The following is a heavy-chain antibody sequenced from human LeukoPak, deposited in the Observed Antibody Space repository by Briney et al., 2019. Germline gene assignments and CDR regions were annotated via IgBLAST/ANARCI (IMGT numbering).Heavy chain of an antibody. CDR3: ARGRLAVAGTYYYYGMDV. V-gene: IGHV1-8*01. D-gene: IGHD6-19*01. CDR2: MNPNSGNT. CDR1: GYTFTGYD. Sequence: GASVKVSCKASGYTFTGYDINWVRQATGQGLEWMGWMNPNSGNTGYAQKFQGRVTMTRNTSISTAYMELSSLRSEDTAVYYCARGRLAVAGTYYYYGMDVWGQGTTVTVSS. J-gene: IGHJ6*02.